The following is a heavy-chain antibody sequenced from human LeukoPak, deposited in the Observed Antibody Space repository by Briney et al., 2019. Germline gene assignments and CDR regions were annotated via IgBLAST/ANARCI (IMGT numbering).Heavy chain of an antibody. D-gene: IGHD3-9*01. CDR1: GGTFSSYA. CDR3: ARSDYDILTGYPGYFDY. V-gene: IGHV1-69*04. CDR2: IIPILGIA. J-gene: IGHJ4*02. Sequence: RASVKVSCKASGGTFSSYAISWVRQAPGQGLEWMGRIIPILGIANYAQKFQGRVTITADKSTSTAYVELSSLRSEDTAVYYCARSDYDILTGYPGYFDYWGQGTLVTVSS.